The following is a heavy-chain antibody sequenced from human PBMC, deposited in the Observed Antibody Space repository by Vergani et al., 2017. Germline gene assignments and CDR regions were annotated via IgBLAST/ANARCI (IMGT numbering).Heavy chain of an antibody. CDR2: ISAYNGNT. D-gene: IGHD3-10*01. V-gene: IGHV1-18*01. J-gene: IGHJ3*02. CDR1: GYIFTSYG. CDR3: ARSRYYYGSGSYYRLDAFDI. Sequence: QVQLVQSGAEVKKPGASVKVSCKASGYIFTSYGISLVRQAPGQGLEWMGWISAYNGNTNYAQKLQGRVTMTTDTSTSTAYMELRSLRSDDTAVYYCARSRYYYGSGSYYRLDAFDIWGQGTMVTVSS.